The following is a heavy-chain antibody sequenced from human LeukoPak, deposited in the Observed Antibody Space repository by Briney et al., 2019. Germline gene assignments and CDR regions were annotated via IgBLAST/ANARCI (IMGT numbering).Heavy chain of an antibody. Sequence: ASVKVSCKASGYTFAKHAIHWVRQAPGQRLEWMGWINAGNGDTRYSQKFQGGVTITRDTSASTAYMELSSLRSEDTAVYYCARGELLDYWGQGTLVTVSS. CDR3: ARGELLDY. J-gene: IGHJ4*02. D-gene: IGHD1-26*01. CDR2: INAGNGDT. V-gene: IGHV1-3*01. CDR1: GYTFAKHA.